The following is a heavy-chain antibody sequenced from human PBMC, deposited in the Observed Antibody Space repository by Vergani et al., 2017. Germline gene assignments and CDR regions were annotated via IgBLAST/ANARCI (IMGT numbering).Heavy chain of an antibody. Sequence: QLQLQESGPGLVKPSATLSLTCSVPGASLRSSNYYWGWIRQPPGKGLEWIASIYYSGSTYYNPSLKSRVTISVDTSKNQFSLKLSAVTAADTAVYFCARDSTVEWLVEVGWRDPGGQGILVTVSS. CDR2: IYYSGST. CDR3: ARDSTVEWLVEVGWRDP. D-gene: IGHD6-19*01. J-gene: IGHJ5*02. CDR1: GASLRSSNYY. V-gene: IGHV4-39*02.